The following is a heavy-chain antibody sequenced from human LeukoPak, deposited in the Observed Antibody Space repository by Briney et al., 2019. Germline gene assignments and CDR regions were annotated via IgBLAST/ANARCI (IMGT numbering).Heavy chain of an antibody. V-gene: IGHV3-21*01. Sequence: PGGSLRLSCAASGFTFSSYSMNWVRQAPGKGLEWVSSISSSSSYIYYADSVKGRFTISSDNAKNSLYLQMNSLRAEDTAVYYCARDSDIVVVPAAISYWGQGTLVTVSS. J-gene: IGHJ4*02. D-gene: IGHD2-2*01. CDR1: GFTFSSYS. CDR2: ISSSSSYI. CDR3: ARDSDIVVVPAAISY.